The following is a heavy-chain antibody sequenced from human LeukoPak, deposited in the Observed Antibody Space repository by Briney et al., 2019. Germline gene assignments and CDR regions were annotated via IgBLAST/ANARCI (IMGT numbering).Heavy chain of an antibody. Sequence: SETLSLTCTVSGGSISSGDYYWSWIRQPPGKGLEWIGYMYYSGSTYYNPSLKSRITISLDMSKNQFSLKLSSVTATDTAVYYCARPYYYDSRIDPWGQGTLVTVSS. CDR1: GGSISSGDYY. J-gene: IGHJ5*02. CDR3: ARPYYYDSRIDP. D-gene: IGHD3-22*01. CDR2: MYYSGST. V-gene: IGHV4-30-4*01.